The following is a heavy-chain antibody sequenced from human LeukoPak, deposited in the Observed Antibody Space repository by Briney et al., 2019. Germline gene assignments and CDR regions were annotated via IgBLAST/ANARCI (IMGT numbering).Heavy chain of an antibody. V-gene: IGHV1-69*13. J-gene: IGHJ3*02. D-gene: IGHD7-27*01. CDR1: GGTFSSYA. Sequence: ASVKVSCKASGGTFSSYAISWVRQAPGQGLEWMGGIIPIFGTANYAQKFQGRVTITADESTSTAYMELSSLRSEDTAVYCCARWGPERLLDAFDIWGQGTMVTVSS. CDR3: ARWGPERLLDAFDI. CDR2: IIPIFGTA.